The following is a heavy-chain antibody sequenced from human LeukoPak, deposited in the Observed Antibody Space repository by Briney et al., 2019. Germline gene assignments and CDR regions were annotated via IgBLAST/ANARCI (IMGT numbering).Heavy chain of an antibody. J-gene: IGHJ3*02. CDR3: ARERVQGIQLWLPDLTNAFDI. CDR1: GGSISSYY. D-gene: IGHD5-18*01. Sequence: SETLSLTCTVSGGSISSYYWSWIRQPAGKGLEWIGRIYTSGSTNYNPSLKSRVTMSVDTSKNQFSLKLSSVHAADTAVYYCARERVQGIQLWLPDLTNAFDIWGQGQWSPSLQ. CDR2: IYTSGST. V-gene: IGHV4-4*07.